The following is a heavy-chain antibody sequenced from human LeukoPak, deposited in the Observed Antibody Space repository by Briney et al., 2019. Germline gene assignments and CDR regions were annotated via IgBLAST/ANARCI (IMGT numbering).Heavy chain of an antibody. Sequence: GASVKVSCKASGYTFTSYAISWVRQAPGQGLEWMGWNSADNGNTNYAQKLQGRVTMTTDTSTSTAYMELRSLRSDDTAIYYCARESVQGIQPWLRPDYYGMDVWGRGTTVTVSS. CDR2: NSADNGNT. J-gene: IGHJ6*02. CDR1: GYTFTSYA. D-gene: IGHD5-18*01. CDR3: ARESVQGIQPWLRPDYYGMDV. V-gene: IGHV1-18*01.